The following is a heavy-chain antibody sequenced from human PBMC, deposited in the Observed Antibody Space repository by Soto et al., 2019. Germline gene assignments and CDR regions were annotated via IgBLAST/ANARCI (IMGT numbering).Heavy chain of an antibody. CDR3: ARDRRFLEWLDY. J-gene: IGHJ4*02. D-gene: IGHD3-3*01. CDR2: IWYDGSNK. V-gene: IGHV3-33*01. Sequence: QMHLVESGGGVVQPGRSLTLSCVASGFTFTSYGIHWVRQAPGKGLEWVAVIWYDGSNKYYGDSVKGRFSISRDNSKNTVYLQRNSLRAEDTAVYSCARDRRFLEWLDYWGQGTLVSVSS. CDR1: GFTFTSYG.